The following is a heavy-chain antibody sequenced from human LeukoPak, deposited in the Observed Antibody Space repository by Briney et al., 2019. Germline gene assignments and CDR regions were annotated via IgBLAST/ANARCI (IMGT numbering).Heavy chain of an antibody. CDR3: ARDSVRYDFWSGYYMNY. V-gene: IGHV3-7*01. J-gene: IGHJ4*02. Sequence: GGSLRLSCAASGFTFSSYWMSWVRQAPGKGLEWVANIKQDASEKYYVDSVKGRFTISRDNAKNSLYLQMNSLRAEDTAVYYCARDSVRYDFWSGYYMNYWGQGSLVTVSS. CDR2: IKQDASEK. CDR1: GFTFSSYW. D-gene: IGHD3-3*01.